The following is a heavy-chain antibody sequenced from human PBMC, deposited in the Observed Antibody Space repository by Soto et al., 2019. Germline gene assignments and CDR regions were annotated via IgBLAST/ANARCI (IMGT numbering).Heavy chain of an antibody. J-gene: IGHJ4*02. CDR3: ALGVLDILTGLYD. Sequence: GGSLRLSCAASGFTFSSYAMSWVRQAPGKGLEWVSAISGSGGSTYYADSVKGRFTISRDNSKNTLYLQMNSLRAEDTAVYYCALGVLDILTGLYDWGQGTLVTVSS. CDR2: ISGSGGST. CDR1: GFTFSSYA. D-gene: IGHD3-9*01. V-gene: IGHV3-23*01.